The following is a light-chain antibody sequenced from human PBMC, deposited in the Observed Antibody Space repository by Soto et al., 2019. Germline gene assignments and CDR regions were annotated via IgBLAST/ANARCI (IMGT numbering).Light chain of an antibody. CDR3: QAWDSSTAWV. CDR1: ELGDKY. CDR2: QDS. J-gene: IGLJ2*01. V-gene: IGLV3-1*01. Sequence: SYELTQPPSVSVSPGQTASITCYGDELGDKYASWYQQKPGQSPVLVIYQDSKRPSGIPERFSGSNSGNTATLTISGTQAMDEADYYCQAWDSSTAWVFGGGTKLTVL.